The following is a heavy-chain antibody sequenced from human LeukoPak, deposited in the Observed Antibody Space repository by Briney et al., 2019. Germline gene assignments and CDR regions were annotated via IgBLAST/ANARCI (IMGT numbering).Heavy chain of an antibody. V-gene: IGHV3-11*04. CDR2: ISSASNTI. J-gene: IGHJ5*02. D-gene: IGHD3-10*01. CDR1: GFTFSDYY. CDR3: ARDGWFGDYNWFDP. Sequence: PGGSLRLSCAASGFTFSDYYMSWIRQAPGKGLEWISYISSASNTIYYADSVKGRFTISRDNAKNSVYLQMNSLRAEDTAMYYCARDGWFGDYNWFDPWGQGTLVTVSS.